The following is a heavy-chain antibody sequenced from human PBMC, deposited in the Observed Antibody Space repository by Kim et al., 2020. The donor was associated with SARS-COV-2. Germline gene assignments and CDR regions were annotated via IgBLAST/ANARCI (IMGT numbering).Heavy chain of an antibody. Sequence: SGRGRFTSSRDNAKNSLYLQMNSLRAEDTALYYCAKDLARLEWLFGRFDPWGQGTLVTVSS. J-gene: IGHJ5*02. CDR3: AKDLARLEWLFGRFDP. V-gene: IGHV3-9*01. D-gene: IGHD3-3*01.